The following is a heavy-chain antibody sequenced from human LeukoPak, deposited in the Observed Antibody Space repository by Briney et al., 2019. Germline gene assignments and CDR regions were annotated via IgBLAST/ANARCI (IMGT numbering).Heavy chain of an antibody. V-gene: IGHV4-38-2*02. CDR3: ARDLVEYSSSYVDY. CDR2: IYHSGST. CDR1: GYSISSGYY. J-gene: IGHJ4*02. Sequence: PSETLPLTCTVSGYSISSGYYWGWIRQPPGKGLEWIGSIYHSGSTYYNPSLKSRVTISVDTSKNQFSLKLSSVTAADTAVYYCARDLVEYSSSYVDYWGQGTLVTVSS. D-gene: IGHD6-6*01.